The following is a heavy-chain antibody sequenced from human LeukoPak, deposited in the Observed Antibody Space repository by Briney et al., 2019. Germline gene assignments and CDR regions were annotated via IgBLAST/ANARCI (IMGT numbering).Heavy chain of an antibody. CDR1: GYTFTGYY. CDR2: INPNSGGT. D-gene: IGHD4-23*01. Sequence: ASVKVSCKASGYTFTGYYMHWVRQAPGPGLEWVGWINPNSGGTYYAQKFQGRVTMTSDTSISTAYMELSRLRSDNTAVYYCARDLYGGTSATFDYWGQGTLVTVSS. CDR3: ARDLYGGTSATFDY. V-gene: IGHV1-2*02. J-gene: IGHJ4*02.